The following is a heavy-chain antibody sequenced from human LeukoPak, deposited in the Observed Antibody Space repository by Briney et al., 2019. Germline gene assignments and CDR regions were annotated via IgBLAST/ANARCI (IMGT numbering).Heavy chain of an antibody. CDR3: AKEGCRSTSCSRHY. D-gene: IGHD2-2*01. CDR1: GFSFSTYV. CDR2: VTGGGAT. J-gene: IGHJ4*02. V-gene: IGHV3-23*01. Sequence: GGSLRLACAASGFSFSTYVMHWVRQVPGKGLEWVSGVTGGGATYYADSVRGRFTVSRDNSKNTVYLLMNSLRAEDTAFYYCAKEGCRSTSCSRHYWGQETQVSVSS.